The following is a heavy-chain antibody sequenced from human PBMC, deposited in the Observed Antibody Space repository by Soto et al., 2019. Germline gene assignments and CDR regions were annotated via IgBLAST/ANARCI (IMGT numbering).Heavy chain of an antibody. J-gene: IGHJ5*02. V-gene: IGHV1-2*02. CDR3: ARDRTTGTVNWFDP. CDR2: INPNSGGT. CDR1: GYTFTGYY. D-gene: IGHD1-1*01. Sequence: ASVKVSCKASGYTFTGYYMHWVRQAPGQGLEWMGWINPNSGGTNYAQNFQGRVTMTRDTSISTAYMELSRLRSDDTAVYYCARDRTTGTVNWFDPWGQGTLVTVSS.